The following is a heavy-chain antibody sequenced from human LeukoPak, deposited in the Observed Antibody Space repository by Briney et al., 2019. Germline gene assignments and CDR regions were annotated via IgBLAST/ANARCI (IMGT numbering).Heavy chain of an antibody. V-gene: IGHV3-74*01. J-gene: IGHJ4*02. CDR3: ARDGGDCGGDSCYVDY. CDR2: INGDGRTA. CDR1: GFTFSIYW. D-gene: IGHD2-21*01. Sequence: PGGSLRLSCAASGFTFSIYWMHWVRQAPGEGLVWVSRINGDGRTATYADSVKGRFTISRDNAKNSLHLQMNSLRAEDTAFYYCARDGGDCGGDSCYVDYWGQGTLVTVSS.